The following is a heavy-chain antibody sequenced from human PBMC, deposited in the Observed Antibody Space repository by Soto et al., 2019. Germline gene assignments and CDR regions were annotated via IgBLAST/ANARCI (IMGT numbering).Heavy chain of an antibody. V-gene: IGHV1-18*04. CDR2: ISAYNGNT. D-gene: IGHD6-6*01. J-gene: IGHJ6*02. Sequence: GASVKVSCKASGYTFTSYGISWVRQAPGQGLEWMGWISAYNGNTNYAQKLQGRVTMTTDTSTSTAYMELRSLRSDDTAVYYCARVWAARPLILMFDYYYYGMDVWGQGTTVTVSS. CDR1: GYTFTSYG. CDR3: ARVWAARPLILMFDYYYYGMDV.